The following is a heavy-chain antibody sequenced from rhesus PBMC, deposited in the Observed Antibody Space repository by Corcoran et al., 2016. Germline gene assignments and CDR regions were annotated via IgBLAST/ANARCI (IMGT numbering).Heavy chain of an antibody. V-gene: IGHV3S5*01. CDR2: IRNGGGRT. D-gene: IGHD6-13*01. Sequence: EVQLVESGGGLVQPGGSLRLSCAASGFTFSSYGMRWVPQAPGKGLEWVSYIRNGGGRTYYADYGKGRFTISRDNSKNTRSLQMNSLRAEDTAVYYCAKGDSSFFDYWGQGVLVTVSS. CDR3: AKGDSSFFDY. J-gene: IGHJ4*01. CDR1: GFTFSSYG.